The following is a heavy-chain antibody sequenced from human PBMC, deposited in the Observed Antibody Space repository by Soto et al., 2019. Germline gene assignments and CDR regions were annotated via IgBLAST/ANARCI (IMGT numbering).Heavy chain of an antibody. CDR3: ARDHRPYYDYVWGSYRYFDY. V-gene: IGHV1-18*01. J-gene: IGHJ4*02. Sequence: ASVKVSCKASGYTFSRYGISWVRQAPGQGLEWMGWISAYNGNTNYAQKLQGRVTMTTDTSTSTAYMELRSLRSDDTAVYYCARDHRPYYDYVWGSYRYFDYWGQGTLVTVSS. CDR2: ISAYNGNT. D-gene: IGHD3-16*02. CDR1: GYTFSRYG.